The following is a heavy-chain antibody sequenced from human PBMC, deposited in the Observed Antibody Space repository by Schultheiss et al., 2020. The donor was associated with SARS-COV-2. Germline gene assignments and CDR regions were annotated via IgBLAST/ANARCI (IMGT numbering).Heavy chain of an antibody. V-gene: IGHV4-59*12. CDR2: IYYSGST. CDR3: ASAVSYLTGTHYYYYYGMDV. CDR1: GGSISSYY. D-gene: IGHD1-14*01. Sequence: SETLSLTCTVSGGSISSYYWSWIRQPPGKGLEWIGYIYYSGSTYYNPSLKSRVTMSADTSKNQFSLKLTSVTAADTAVYYCASAVSYLTGTHYYYYYGMDVWGQGTTVTVSS. J-gene: IGHJ6*02.